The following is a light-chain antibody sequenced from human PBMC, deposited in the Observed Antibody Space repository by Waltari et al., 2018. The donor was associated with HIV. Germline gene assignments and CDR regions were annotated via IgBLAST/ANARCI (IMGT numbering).Light chain of an antibody. CDR1: SYNRGGFTY. V-gene: IGLV2-14*01. CDR3: SSNTDTSTAL. Sequence: QSALTQPASVSGSPGQSLTISCVASSYNRGGFTYVSWYQQHPGKAPKVIIYEVNNRPSWVSLRFSGSKSGNTASLTISGLQIEDEADYYCSSNTDTSTALFGGGTKLSVL. J-gene: IGLJ2*01. CDR2: EVN.